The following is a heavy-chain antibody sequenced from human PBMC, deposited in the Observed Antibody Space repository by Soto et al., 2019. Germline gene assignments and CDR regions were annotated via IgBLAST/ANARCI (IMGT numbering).Heavy chain of an antibody. V-gene: IGHV3-15*01. CDR2: IRNKNDGGTA. J-gene: IGHJ3*02. Sequence: GGSPRLSCEASGFAVSIAWMSWVRQDPGKGLEWVGRIRNKNDGGTADYAAPVKGRFTISRDDSKNTLYLQMNSLKTEDTAVYYCTAMNDRDAFEIWGQGTMVTVSS. CDR3: TAMNDRDAFEI. CDR1: GFAVSIAW. D-gene: IGHD1-1*01.